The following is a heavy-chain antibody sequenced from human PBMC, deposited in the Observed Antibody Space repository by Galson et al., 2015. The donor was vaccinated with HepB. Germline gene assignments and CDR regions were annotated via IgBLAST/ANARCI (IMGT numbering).Heavy chain of an antibody. CDR1: GFTFSDYW. CDR3: VAGYCSSSSCPGGLDY. J-gene: IGHJ4*02. CDR2: IKQDGSDK. V-gene: IGHV3-7*01. Sequence: SLRLSCAASGFTFSDYWMTWVRQAPGKGLEWVANIKQDGSDKYHVDSVKGRFTISRDNGKNSLYLQMNSLRAEDTAFYYCVAGYCSSSSCPGGLDYWGQGTLVTVSS. D-gene: IGHD2-2*03.